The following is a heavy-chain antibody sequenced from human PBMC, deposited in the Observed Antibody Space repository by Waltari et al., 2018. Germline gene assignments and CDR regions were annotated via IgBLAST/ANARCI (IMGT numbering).Heavy chain of an antibody. V-gene: IGHV4-38-2*02. J-gene: IGHJ4*02. CDR1: RYSISSGYY. CDR3: AREGDGSGAFDY. CDR2: IYHSGST. D-gene: IGHD3-10*01. Sequence: QVQLQESGPGLVKPSETLSPTCTVSRYSISSGYYWGWIRQPPGTGLVCIGSIYHSGSTYYNPSLKSRVTISVDTSKNQFSLKLSSVTAADTAVYYCAREGDGSGAFDYWGQGTLVTVSS.